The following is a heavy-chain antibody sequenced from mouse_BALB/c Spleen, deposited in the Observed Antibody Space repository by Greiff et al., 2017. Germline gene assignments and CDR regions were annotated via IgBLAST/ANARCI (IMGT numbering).Heavy chain of an antibody. J-gene: IGHJ4*01. CDR3: ARGAHGNTAMDY. Sequence: LVKTGASVKISCKASGYSFTGYYMHWVKQSHGKSLEWIGYISCYNGATSYNQKFKGKATFTVDTSSSTAYMQFNSLTSEDSAVYYCARGAHGNTAMDYWGQGTSVTVSS. D-gene: IGHD2-1*01. CDR2: ISCYNGAT. V-gene: IGHV1S34*01. CDR1: GYSFTGYY.